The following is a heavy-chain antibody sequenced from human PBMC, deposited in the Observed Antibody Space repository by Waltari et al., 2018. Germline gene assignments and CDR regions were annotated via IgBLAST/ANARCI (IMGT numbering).Heavy chain of an antibody. CDR2: ISYDGSNK. Sequence: QVQLVESGGGVVQPGRSLRLSCAASGFTFSSYAMHWVRQAPGKGLEWVAVISYDGSNKYYADSVNGRFIISRDNSKNTLYLLRNSLRAEDTAVYYCARPYYYDGSGYYGYWGQGTLVTVSS. CDR1: GFTFSSYA. D-gene: IGHD3-22*01. CDR3: ARPYYYDGSGYYGY. J-gene: IGHJ4*02. V-gene: IGHV3-30-3*01.